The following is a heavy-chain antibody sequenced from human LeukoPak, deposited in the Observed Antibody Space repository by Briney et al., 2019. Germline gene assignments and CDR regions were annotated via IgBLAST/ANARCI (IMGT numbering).Heavy chain of an antibody. Sequence: PSETLSLTCTASGASISTYYWSWIRQPPGEGLEWIAYIAPSGGAVYNPSLNSRLTVSVDTSKNQFSLKLNSVTAADTAVYYCARHVATTVTRGYSCHPTDVWGKGTTVSVSS. J-gene: IGHJ6*04. CDR1: GASISTYY. D-gene: IGHD4-17*01. V-gene: IGHV4-4*09. CDR2: IAPSGGA. CDR3: ARHVATTVTRGYSCHPTDV.